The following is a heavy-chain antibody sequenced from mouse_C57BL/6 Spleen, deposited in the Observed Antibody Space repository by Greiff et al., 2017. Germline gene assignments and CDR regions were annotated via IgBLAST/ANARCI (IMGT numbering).Heavy chain of an antibody. Sequence: VQRVESGPGLVAPSQSLSITCTASGFSLTSYGVRWVRQTPGKGLEWLGVIWGDGSTNYHSALMSRLSISEDNSKSQVCIKLSSLQSDDTATYYCARAGPYYFDYWGQGTTLTVSS. CDR3: ARAGPYYFDY. CDR1: GFSLTSYG. V-gene: IGHV2-3*01. D-gene: IGHD4-1*01. CDR2: IWGDGST. J-gene: IGHJ2*01.